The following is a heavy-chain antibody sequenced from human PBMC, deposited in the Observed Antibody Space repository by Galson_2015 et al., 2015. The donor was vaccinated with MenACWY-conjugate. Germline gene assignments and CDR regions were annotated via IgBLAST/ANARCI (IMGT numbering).Heavy chain of an antibody. V-gene: IGHV3-33*01. CDR2: IWYDGSNK. CDR1: GFTFSSYG. D-gene: IGHD6-19*01. J-gene: IGHJ4*02. CDR3: ARGIAVADALDY. Sequence: SLRLSCAASGFTFSSYGMHWVRQAPGKGLEWVAVIWYDGSNKYYADSVKGRFTISRDNSKNTLYLQMNSLRAEDTAVYYCARGIAVADALDYWGQGTLVTVSS.